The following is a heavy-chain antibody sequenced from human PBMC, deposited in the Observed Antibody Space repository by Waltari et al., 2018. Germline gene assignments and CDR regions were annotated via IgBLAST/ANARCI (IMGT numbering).Heavy chain of an antibody. Sequence: QLQLQESGPGLVTPPETLSLTCTVSGVSISSSSDYWGRIRQPPGQGLEWIANIYYTGNTYYNASLKSRVTISVDTSKNRFSLKMRSVTAADAAVYYCARLARYGDSGLDYWGQGTLVSVSS. D-gene: IGHD4-17*01. CDR2: IYYTGNT. CDR1: GVSISSSSDY. CDR3: ARLARYGDSGLDY. J-gene: IGHJ4*02. V-gene: IGHV4-39*01.